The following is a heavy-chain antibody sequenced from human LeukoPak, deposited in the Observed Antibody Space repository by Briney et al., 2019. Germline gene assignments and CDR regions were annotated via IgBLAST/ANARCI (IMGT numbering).Heavy chain of an antibody. Sequence: PSETLSLTCTVSGGSISIYYWSWIRQPPGKGLEWIGYIYTSGSTNYNPSLKSRVTISVDTSKNQFSLKLSSVTAADTAVYYCARRVDYYDSSGYYSGFDYWGQGTLVTVSS. J-gene: IGHJ4*02. CDR2: IYTSGST. V-gene: IGHV4-4*09. CDR1: GGSISIYY. D-gene: IGHD3-22*01. CDR3: ARRVDYYDSSGYYSGFDY.